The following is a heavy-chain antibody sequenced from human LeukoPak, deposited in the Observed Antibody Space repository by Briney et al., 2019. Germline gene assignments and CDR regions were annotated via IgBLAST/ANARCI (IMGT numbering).Heavy chain of an antibody. CDR1: GSTFSSYA. J-gene: IGHJ5*02. D-gene: IGHD2-2*01. V-gene: IGHV1-69*13. CDR2: IIPIFGTA. Sequence: ASVKGSCKASGSTFSSYAISWVRQAPGQGLEWMGGIIPIFGTAIYAQKFQGRVTITADESTRTAYMELSSLRSEDTAVYYCARDTRHRYCSSASCYRGWSDPWGQGTLVTVSS. CDR3: ARDTRHRYCSSASCYRGWSDP.